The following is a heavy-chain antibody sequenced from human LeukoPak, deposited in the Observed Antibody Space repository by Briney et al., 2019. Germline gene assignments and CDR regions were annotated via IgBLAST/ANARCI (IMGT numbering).Heavy chain of an antibody. CDR2: INSDGSST. V-gene: IGHV3-74*01. Sequence: PGGSLRLSCAASGFTFSSYLMHWVRQAPGKGLGWVSRINSDGSSTSYADSVKGRFTISRDNAKNTLYLQMNSLRAEDTAVYYCARGYCSSTSCYERNAFDIWGQGTMVTVSS. D-gene: IGHD2-2*01. CDR3: ARGYCSSTSCYERNAFDI. CDR1: GFTFSSYL. J-gene: IGHJ3*02.